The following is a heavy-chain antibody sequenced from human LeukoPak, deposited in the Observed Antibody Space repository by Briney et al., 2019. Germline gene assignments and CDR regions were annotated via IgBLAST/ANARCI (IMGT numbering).Heavy chain of an antibody. CDR3: ARALKYCSSTSCYTRVFDY. V-gene: IGHV3-21*01. D-gene: IGHD2-2*02. Sequence: GGSLRLSCAASGFTFSSYAMSWVRQAPGKGLEWVSSISSSSSYIYYADSVKGRFTISRDNAKNSLYLQMNSLRAEDTAVYYCARALKYCSSTSCYTRVFDYWGQGTLVTVSS. J-gene: IGHJ4*02. CDR1: GFTFSSYA. CDR2: ISSSSSYI.